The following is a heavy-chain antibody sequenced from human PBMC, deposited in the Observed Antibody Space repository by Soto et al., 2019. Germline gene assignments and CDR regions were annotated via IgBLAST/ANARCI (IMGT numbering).Heavy chain of an antibody. D-gene: IGHD1-26*01. J-gene: IGHJ5*02. CDR2: KAHTGNT. CDR1: GGSITSYH. CDR3: ERDTHAGFTHYCGP. Sequence: ETLSLTCVVSGGSITSYHWRWIRQFPGKELEWIAYKAHTGNTNYNPSLKGGVTRSTDMSENYFASKLTSMSAADTTVYYCERDTHAGFTHYCGPWGKGSLVTVSS. V-gene: IGHV4-59*01.